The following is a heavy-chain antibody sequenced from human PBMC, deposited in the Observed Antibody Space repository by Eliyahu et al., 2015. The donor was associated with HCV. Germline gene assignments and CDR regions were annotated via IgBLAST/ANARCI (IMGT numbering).Heavy chain of an antibody. CDR3: ARQQMATVTTDH. CDR2: AFFSGGA. V-gene: IGHV4-39*01. CDR1: GGSIFSSDSY. D-gene: IGHD4-11*01. J-gene: IGHJ4*02. Sequence: QLRLQESGPGQVKPSETLSLTCIVSGGSIFSSDSYWGWIRQTPGKGLEGIGSAFFSGGAYYNPSFESRVTVSVDTSKNQFSLHLSSVTVADAAFYYCARQQMATVTTDHWGQGTLVTVSS.